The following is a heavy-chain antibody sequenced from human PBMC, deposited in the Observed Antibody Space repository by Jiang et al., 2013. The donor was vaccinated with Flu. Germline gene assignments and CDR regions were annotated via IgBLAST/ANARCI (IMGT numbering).Heavy chain of an antibody. CDR2: IYHSGST. CDR3: ARDPVDTAMVKPMDV. CDR1: GYSISSGYY. J-gene: IGHJ6*03. D-gene: IGHD5-18*01. V-gene: IGHV4-38-2*02. Sequence: VKSSETLSLTCAVSGYSISSGYYWGWIRQPPGKGLEWIGSIYHSGSTYYNPSLKSRVTISVDTSKNQFSLKLSSVTAADTAVYYCARDPVDTAMVKPMDVWGKGTTVTVSS.